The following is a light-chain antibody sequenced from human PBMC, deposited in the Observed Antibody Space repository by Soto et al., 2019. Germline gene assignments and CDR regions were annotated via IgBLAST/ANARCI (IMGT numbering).Light chain of an antibody. CDR1: SSDVGGYNY. CDR2: EVS. CDR3: SLYAGSNNVV. J-gene: IGLJ2*01. V-gene: IGLV2-8*01. Sequence: QSALTQPPSSSGSPGQSVTISCTGTSSDVGGYNYVSWYQQHPGKAPKLMIYEVSKRPSAVPDRFSGSKSGNTASLTVSGLQAEDEADYYCSLYAGSNNVVFGGGTKLTVL.